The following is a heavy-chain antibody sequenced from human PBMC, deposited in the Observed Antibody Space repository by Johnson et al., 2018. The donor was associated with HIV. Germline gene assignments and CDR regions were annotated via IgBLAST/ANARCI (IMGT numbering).Heavy chain of an antibody. J-gene: IGHJ3*02. D-gene: IGHD6-13*01. CDR1: GFTFSSYW. CDR2: IKQDGSEK. Sequence: EQLVESGGGVVRPGGSLRLSCAASGFTFSSYWMSWVRQAPGKGLEWVANIKQDGSEKYYVDSVKGRFTISRDNAKNSLYLQMNRLRAEDTAVYYCAKAGYSSSWYGGDAFDIWGQGTMVTVSS. V-gene: IGHV3-7*05. CDR3: AKAGYSSSWYGGDAFDI.